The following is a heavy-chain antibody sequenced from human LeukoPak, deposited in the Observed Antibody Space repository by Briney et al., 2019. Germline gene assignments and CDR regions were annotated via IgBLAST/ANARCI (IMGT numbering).Heavy chain of an antibody. D-gene: IGHD3-3*01. CDR2: IYTSGST. CDR1: GGSISSGSYY. V-gene: IGHV4-61*02. J-gene: IGHJ3*02. CDR3: ARDPTYYDFWSGSQSAFDI. Sequence: PSQTLSLTCTVSGGSISSGSYYWSWIRQPAGKGLEWIGRIYTSGSTNYNPSLKSRVTISVDTSKNQFSLKLSSVTAADTAVYYCARDPTYYDFWSGSQSAFDIWGQGTMVTVSS.